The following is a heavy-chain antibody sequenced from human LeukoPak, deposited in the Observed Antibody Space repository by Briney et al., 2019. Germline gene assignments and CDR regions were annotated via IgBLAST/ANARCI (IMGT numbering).Heavy chain of an antibody. CDR2: IKQDGSEK. J-gene: IGHJ5*02. Sequence: PGGSLRLSCAASGFVLSTYWMTWVRQAPGKGLEWVASIKQDGSEKYYVDSVKGRFTVARDNSKNSLSLQMNSLRDEDTALYFCARVQSGYTIIWFVWFEPWGQGTLVTVSS. CDR3: ARVQSGYTIIWFVWFEP. CDR1: GFVLSTYW. D-gene: IGHD3-10*01. V-gene: IGHV3-7*04.